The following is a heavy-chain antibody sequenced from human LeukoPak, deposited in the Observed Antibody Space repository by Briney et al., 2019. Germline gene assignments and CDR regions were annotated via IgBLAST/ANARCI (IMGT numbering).Heavy chain of an antibody. CDR1: GYTFTGYY. V-gene: IGHV1-2*02. D-gene: IGHD3-9*01. Sequence: ASVEVSCKASGYTFTGYYMHWVRQAPGQGLEWMGWINPNSGGTNYAQKFQGRVTMTRDTSISTAYMELSRLRSDDTAVYYCARDDVLRYFDWLLEGVPDYWGQGTLVTVSS. CDR3: ARDDVLRYFDWLLEGVPDY. CDR2: INPNSGGT. J-gene: IGHJ4*02.